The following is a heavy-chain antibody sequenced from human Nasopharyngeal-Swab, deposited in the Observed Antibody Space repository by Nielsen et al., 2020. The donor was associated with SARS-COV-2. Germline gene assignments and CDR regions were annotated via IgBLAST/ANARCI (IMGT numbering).Heavy chain of an antibody. CDR2: INWNGGST. CDR3: ARSGSGYARGWFDP. Sequence: GASLKISCAASGFTFDDYGMSWVRQAPGKGLEWVSGINWNGGSTGYADSVKGRFTISRDNAKNSLYLQMNSLRAEDTALYHCARSGSGYARGWFDPWGQGTLVTVSS. D-gene: IGHD5-12*01. V-gene: IGHV3-20*01. J-gene: IGHJ5*02. CDR1: GFTFDDYG.